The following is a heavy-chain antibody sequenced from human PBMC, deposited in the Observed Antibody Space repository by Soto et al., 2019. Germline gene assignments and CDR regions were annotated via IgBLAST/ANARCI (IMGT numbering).Heavy chain of an antibody. V-gene: IGHV1-3*05. D-gene: IGHD2-2*01. CDR3: ARVPAARGGGMDV. CDR1: GYTFTSYA. CDR2: INAGNGNT. J-gene: IGHJ6*02. Sequence: QVQLVQSGAEEKKPGASVKVSCKASGYTFTSYAMHWVRQAPGQRLEWMGWINAGNGNTKYSQKFQGRVTITRDTSASTGYMELSSLRSEDTAVYYCARVPAARGGGMDVWGQGTTVTVSS.